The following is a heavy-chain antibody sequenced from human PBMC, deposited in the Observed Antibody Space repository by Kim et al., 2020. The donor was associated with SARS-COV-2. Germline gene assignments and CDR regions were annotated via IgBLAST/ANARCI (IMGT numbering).Heavy chain of an antibody. D-gene: IGHD2-15*01. J-gene: IGHJ6*02. CDR3: ARGGCSGGSCYFYYYYYGMDV. CDR1: GGSISSGGYY. V-gene: IGHV4-31*03. CDR2: IYYSGST. Sequence: SETLSLTCTVSGGSISSGGYYWSWIRQHPGKGLEWIGYIYYSGSTYYNPSLKSRVTISVDTSKNQFSLKLSSVTAADTAVYYCARGGCSGGSCYFYYYYYGMDVWGQGTTVTVSS.